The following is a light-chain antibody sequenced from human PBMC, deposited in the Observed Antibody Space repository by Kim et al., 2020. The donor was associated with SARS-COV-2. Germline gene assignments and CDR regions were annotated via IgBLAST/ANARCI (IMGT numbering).Light chain of an antibody. V-gene: IGKV3-15*01. Sequence: VSPGERATLSCRPSQSVSSNLAWYQQKPGQAPRHLIYGASTRATGIPARFSGSGSGTEFTLTISSLQSEDFAVYYCQQYNNWSLTFGQGTKVDIK. CDR1: QSVSSN. J-gene: IGKJ1*01. CDR3: QQYNNWSLT. CDR2: GAS.